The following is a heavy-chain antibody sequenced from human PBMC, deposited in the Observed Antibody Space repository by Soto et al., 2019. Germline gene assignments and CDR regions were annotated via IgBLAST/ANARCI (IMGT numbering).Heavy chain of an antibody. V-gene: IGHV3-30-3*01. J-gene: IGHJ4*02. CDR2: ISYDGSTK. D-gene: IGHD6-6*01. CDR1: GFTFSSYA. CDR3: ARYRSSSNLAY. Sequence: QVQLVESGGGVVQPGRSLRLSCAASGFTFSSYAMHWVRQAPGKGLEWLAVISYDGSTKYYADSVKGRFTISRDNSKNTLYLQMNSLRPEDTAVYFCARYRSSSNLAYWGQGTLVTVSS.